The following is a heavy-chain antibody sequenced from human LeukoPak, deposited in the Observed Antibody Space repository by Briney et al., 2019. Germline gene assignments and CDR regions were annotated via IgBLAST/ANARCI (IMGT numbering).Heavy chain of an antibody. CDR2: VNPNSGDT. Sequence: ASVKVSCKVSGYTFTGYYIHWVRQAPGQGLEWMGWVNPNSGDTNYAQKFQGRVTMTRDTSISTAYMELSRLRSDDTAVYYCARDKSGNSGWYSYFDYWGQGTLVTVSS. CDR1: GYTFTGYY. J-gene: IGHJ4*02. D-gene: IGHD6-19*01. V-gene: IGHV1-2*02. CDR3: ARDKSGNSGWYSYFDY.